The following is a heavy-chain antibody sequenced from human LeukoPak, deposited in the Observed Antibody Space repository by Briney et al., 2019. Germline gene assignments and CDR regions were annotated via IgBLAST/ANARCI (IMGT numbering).Heavy chain of an antibody. CDR3: ARAWGSGWPFDY. Sequence: SQTLSLTCAISGDSGSSNSAAWNWIRQSPSRGLEWLGRTYYRSKWNDDYAVSVKSRITINPETSKNQFSLQLNSVTPEDTAVYYCARAWGSGWPFDYWGQGTLVTVSS. D-gene: IGHD6-19*01. J-gene: IGHJ4*02. V-gene: IGHV6-1*01. CDR2: TYYRSKWND. CDR1: GDSGSSNSAA.